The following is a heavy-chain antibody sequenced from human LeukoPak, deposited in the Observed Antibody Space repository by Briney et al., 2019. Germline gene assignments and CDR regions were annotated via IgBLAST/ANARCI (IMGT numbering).Heavy chain of an antibody. J-gene: IGHJ4*02. CDR3: ARGGYYYDSSGYFDY. CDR1: GGSISSYY. V-gene: IGHV4-59*01. CDR2: IYYSGST. D-gene: IGHD3-22*01. Sequence: SETLSLTCTVSGGSISSYYWSWIRQPPGKGLEWIGYIYYSGSTNYNPSLKSRVTISVDTSKNQFSLKLSSVTAADTAVYYCARGGYYYDSSGYFDYWGQGTLVTVSS.